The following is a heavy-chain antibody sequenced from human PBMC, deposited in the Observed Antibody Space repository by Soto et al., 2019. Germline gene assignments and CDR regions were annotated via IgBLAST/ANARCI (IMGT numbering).Heavy chain of an antibody. Sequence: EVQLVESGGGLVQSGGSLRLSCAASGFTFSSYSMYWVRQAPGKGLEWVSYITSSSSTIYYPDSVKGRFTSSRDNAKNSLYLQMNSLRDEDTAVYYCARGRGYCSGISCYIDYWGQGILVTVSS. J-gene: IGHJ4*02. CDR3: ARGRGYCSGISCYIDY. CDR2: ITSSSSTI. CDR1: GFTFSSYS. D-gene: IGHD2-2*02. V-gene: IGHV3-48*02.